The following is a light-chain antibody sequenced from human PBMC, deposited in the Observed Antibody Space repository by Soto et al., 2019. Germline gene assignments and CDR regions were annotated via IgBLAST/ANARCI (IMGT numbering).Light chain of an antibody. CDR1: QTVSSNN. CDR3: QQYGSSPFT. Sequence: DIVLTQSPGTLSLSPGERATLSCMASQTVSSNNLAWYQQKRGQAPRLLIYGASSRAAAIPDRFRGSGSGTDFTLIISSLAPEDFAVYYCQQYGSSPFTFGPGTAVDIK. CDR2: GAS. J-gene: IGKJ3*01. V-gene: IGKV3-20*01.